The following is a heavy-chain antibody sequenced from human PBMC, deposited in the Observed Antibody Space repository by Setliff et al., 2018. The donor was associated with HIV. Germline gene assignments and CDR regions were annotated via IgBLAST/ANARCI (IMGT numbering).Heavy chain of an antibody. Sequence: PGGSLRLSCAASRFTFSNNAMSWVRQAPGKGLEWVSVISGSGATTYYAESVKGRFTISRDNSKNTVYLQMNSLRAEDTAVYYCAKTSNTGYLFCSDYWGQGTLVTVSS. J-gene: IGHJ4*02. D-gene: IGHD3-9*01. V-gene: IGHV3-23*01. CDR2: ISGSGATT. CDR3: AKTSNTGYLFCSDY. CDR1: RFTFSNNA.